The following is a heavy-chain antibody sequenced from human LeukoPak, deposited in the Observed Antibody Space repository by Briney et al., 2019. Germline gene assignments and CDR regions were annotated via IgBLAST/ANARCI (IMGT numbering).Heavy chain of an antibody. D-gene: IGHD3-3*01. J-gene: IGHJ5*02. CDR1: GGSMSSYY. CDR3: ARENYDFWSGYYFSP. CDR2: IYTSGST. Sequence: SSETLSLICSVSGGSMSSYYWSWIRQPAGKGLEWIGRIYTSGSTNYNPSLKSRVTISVDTSKNQFSLKLSSVTAADTAVYYCARENYDFWSGYYFSPWGQGTLVTVSS. V-gene: IGHV4-4*07.